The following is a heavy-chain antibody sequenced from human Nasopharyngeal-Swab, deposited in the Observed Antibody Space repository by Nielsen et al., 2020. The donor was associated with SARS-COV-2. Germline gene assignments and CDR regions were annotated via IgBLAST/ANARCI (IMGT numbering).Heavy chain of an antibody. D-gene: IGHD6-19*01. CDR3: ASGIAVAGPPAHYYYYYGMDV. Sequence: ASVKVSCKVSGYTLTELSMHWVRQAPGEGLEWMGGFDPEDGETIYAQKFQGRVTMTEDTSTDTAYMELSSLRSEDTAVYYCASGIAVAGPPAHYYYYYGMDVWGQGTTVTVSS. CDR2: FDPEDGET. CDR1: GYTLTELS. V-gene: IGHV1-24*01. J-gene: IGHJ6*02.